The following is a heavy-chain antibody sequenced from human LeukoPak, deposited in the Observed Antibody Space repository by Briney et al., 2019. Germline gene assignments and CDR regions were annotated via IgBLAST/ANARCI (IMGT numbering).Heavy chain of an antibody. V-gene: IGHV1-2*02. Sequence: ASVKVSCKASGYTFTGYYTHWVRQAPGQGLEWMGWINPNSGGTNYAQKFQGRVTMTRDTSISTAYMELSRLRSDDTAVYYCARGCSGGSCYDYWGQGTLVTVSS. D-gene: IGHD2-15*01. CDR3: ARGCSGGSCYDY. J-gene: IGHJ4*02. CDR2: INPNSGGT. CDR1: GYTFTGYY.